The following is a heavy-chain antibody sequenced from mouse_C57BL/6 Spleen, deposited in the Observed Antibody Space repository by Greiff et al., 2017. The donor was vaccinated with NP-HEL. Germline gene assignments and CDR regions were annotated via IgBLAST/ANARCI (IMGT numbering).Heavy chain of an antibody. CDR2: INYDGSST. CDR3: AREGGYYRLDY. Sequence: EVNVVESEGGLVQPGSSMKLSCTASGFTFSDYYMAWVRQVPEKGLEWVANINYDGSSTYYLDSLKSRFIISRDNAKNILYLQMSSLKSEDTATYYCAREGGYYRLDYWGQGTSVTVSS. V-gene: IGHV5-16*01. J-gene: IGHJ4*01. D-gene: IGHD2-3*01. CDR1: GFTFSDYY.